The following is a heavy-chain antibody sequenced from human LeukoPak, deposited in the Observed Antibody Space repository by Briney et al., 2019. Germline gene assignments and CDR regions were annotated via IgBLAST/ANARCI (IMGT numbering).Heavy chain of an antibody. Sequence: PGGSLRLSCAASGFTFSSYSMNWVRQAPGKELEWVSSISSSSSYIYYADSVKGRFTISRDNAKNSLYLQMNSLRAEDTAVYYCARTTVVNSPFDYWGQGTLVTVSS. V-gene: IGHV3-21*01. J-gene: IGHJ4*02. CDR2: ISSSSSYI. CDR1: GFTFSSYS. D-gene: IGHD4-17*01. CDR3: ARTTVVNSPFDY.